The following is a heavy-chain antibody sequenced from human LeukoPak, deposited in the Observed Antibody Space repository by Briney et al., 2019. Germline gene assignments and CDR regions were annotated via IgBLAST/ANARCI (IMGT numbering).Heavy chain of an antibody. V-gene: IGHV1-18*01. CDR2: ISAYNGNT. CDR1: GYTFSTYG. CDR3: AREGGATTEFDY. J-gene: IGHJ4*02. Sequence: ASVKVSCKASGYTFSTYGIIWVRQAPGQGLEWMGWISAYNGNTNYAQKLQGRVTMTTDTSTSTAYMELRSLRSDDTAVYYCAREGGATTEFDYWGQGTLVTVSP. D-gene: IGHD1-26*01.